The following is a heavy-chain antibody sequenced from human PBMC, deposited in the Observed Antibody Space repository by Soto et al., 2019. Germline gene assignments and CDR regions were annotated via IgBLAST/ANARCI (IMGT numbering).Heavy chain of an antibody. Sequence: SVKVSCKASGGTLSSYAISWVRQAPGQGLEWMGGIIPIFGTANYAQKFQGRVTITADESTSTAYMELSSLRSEDTAVYYCARALVEMATMGYYFDYWGQGTLVTVSS. CDR2: IIPIFGTA. V-gene: IGHV1-69*13. CDR1: GGTLSSYA. D-gene: IGHD5-12*01. CDR3: ARALVEMATMGYYFDY. J-gene: IGHJ4*02.